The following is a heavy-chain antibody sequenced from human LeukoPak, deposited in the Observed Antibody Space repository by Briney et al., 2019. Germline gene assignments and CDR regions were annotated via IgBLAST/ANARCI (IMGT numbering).Heavy chain of an antibody. V-gene: IGHV4-39*01. J-gene: IGHJ3*02. CDR3: ARHAHSGSYLDAFDI. D-gene: IGHD1-26*01. Sequence: SETLSLTCTVSGGSISSGSYYWGWIRQPPGKGLEWIGTIYYSGTTYYNPSLKSRVTISVDTSKNQFSLKLSSVTAADTAVYYYARHAHSGSYLDAFDIWGQGTMVTVSS. CDR1: GGSISSGSYY. CDR2: IYYSGTT.